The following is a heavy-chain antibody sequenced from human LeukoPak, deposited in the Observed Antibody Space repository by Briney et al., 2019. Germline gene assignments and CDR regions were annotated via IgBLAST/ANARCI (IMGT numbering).Heavy chain of an antibody. Sequence: GRSLRLSCVASGFTFSSHGMHWVRQAPGKGLEWVALISYDGSKRYRADSVKGRFTISRDDSKNTLYLQMNSLTAEDTALYYCARDYSGNYCFDYWGQGTLVTVSS. J-gene: IGHJ4*02. V-gene: IGHV3-30*04. D-gene: IGHD1-26*01. CDR2: ISYDGSKR. CDR1: GFTFSSHG. CDR3: ARDYSGNYCFDY.